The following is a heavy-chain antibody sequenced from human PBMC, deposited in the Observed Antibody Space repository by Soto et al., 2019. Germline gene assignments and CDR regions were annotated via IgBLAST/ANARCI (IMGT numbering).Heavy chain of an antibody. CDR1: GGSISSYY. V-gene: IGHV4-59*01. Sequence: QVQLQESGPGLVKPSETLSLTCTVSGGSISSYYWSWIRQPPGKGLEWIGYIYYSGSTNYNPSLKSRVTISVDTSNNQFSLKLSSVTAADTAVYYCAGDFGRGPYYYYSMDVGGKGTTVTVSS. J-gene: IGHJ6*03. D-gene: IGHD2-15*01. CDR2: IYYSGST. CDR3: AGDFGRGPYYYYSMDV.